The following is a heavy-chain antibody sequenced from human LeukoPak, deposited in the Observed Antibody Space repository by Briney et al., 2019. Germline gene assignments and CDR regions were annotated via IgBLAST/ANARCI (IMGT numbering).Heavy chain of an antibody. Sequence: ASVKVSCKASGYTFTSYDINWVRQATGQGLEWMGWMNPNSGNTGYAQKFQGRVTMTRNTSISTAYMELSSLRSEDTAVYYCARAGGLHGDFDYWGQGTLVTVSS. J-gene: IGHJ4*02. CDR1: GYTFTSYD. V-gene: IGHV1-8*01. CDR2: MNPNSGNT. CDR3: ARAGGLHGDFDY. D-gene: IGHD5-24*01.